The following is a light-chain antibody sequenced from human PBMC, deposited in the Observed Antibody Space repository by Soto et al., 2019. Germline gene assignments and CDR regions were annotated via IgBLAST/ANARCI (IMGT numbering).Light chain of an antibody. CDR1: QGISSY. CDR3: QQLNSSPIT. CDR2: DAS. V-gene: IGKV1-9*01. J-gene: IGKJ5*01. Sequence: DIQLTQSPFFLSASVGDRVTITCRASQGISSYLAWYQKKPGEAPKLLIYDASTLQGGVPSRFSGSGSGTEFTLTISSLQPEDFATYYCQQLNSSPITLGQGTRLETK.